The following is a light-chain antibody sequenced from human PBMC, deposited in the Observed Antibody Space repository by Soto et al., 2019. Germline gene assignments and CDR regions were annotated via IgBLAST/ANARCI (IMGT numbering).Light chain of an antibody. Sequence: EMLVTQSPATLSVSPGERATLSCRASQSVSSNFAWYQQNPGRAPXLLXYAASTSDTGVPARFSASGSGTEFNPTISSLQSEGCAVNYCQHYDTEWTSRQGTKV. CDR3: QHYDTEWT. V-gene: IGKV3-15*01. J-gene: IGKJ1*01. CDR1: QSVSSN. CDR2: AAS.